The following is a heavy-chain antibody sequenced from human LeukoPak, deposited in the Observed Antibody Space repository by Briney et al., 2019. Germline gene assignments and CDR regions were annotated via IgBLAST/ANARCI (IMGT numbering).Heavy chain of an antibody. CDR2: IYDSGST. V-gene: IGHV4-59*12. D-gene: IGHD4-11*01. Sequence: SETLSLTCTVSGGSISIYYWSWIRQPPGKGLEWIGYIYDSGSTNYNPSLKSRVTISVDTSKNQFSLKLSSVTAADTAVYYCARGNVDFSVTYYYYMDVWGKGTTVTVSS. CDR1: GGSISIYY. CDR3: ARGNVDFSVTYYYYMDV. J-gene: IGHJ6*03.